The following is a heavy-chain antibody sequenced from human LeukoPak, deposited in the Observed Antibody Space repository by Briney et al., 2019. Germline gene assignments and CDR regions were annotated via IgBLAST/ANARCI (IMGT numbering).Heavy chain of an antibody. CDR2: ISYDGSNK. D-gene: IGHD3-10*01. V-gene: IGHV3-30*18. CDR1: GFTFSSYG. Sequence: AGSLRLSCAASGFTFSSYGMHWVRQAPGKGRVWVAVISYDGSNKYYADSGKGRFTISRDNSKNTLYLQMNSLRAEDTAVYYCAKDLIWFGESLGIRPAGYGMDVWGQGTTVTVSS. CDR3: AKDLIWFGESLGIRPAGYGMDV. J-gene: IGHJ6*02.